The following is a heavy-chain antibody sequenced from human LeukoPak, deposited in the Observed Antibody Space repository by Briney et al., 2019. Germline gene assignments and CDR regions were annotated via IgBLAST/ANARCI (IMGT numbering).Heavy chain of an antibody. CDR1: GFTFSDYY. Sequence: GSLRLSCAASGFTFSDYYMSWIRQPPGKGLEWIGSIYYSGSSYYNPSLKSRVTISVDTSKNQFSLKLTSVTAADTALYYCARDLYSSRTNDAFVIWGQGTMVTVSS. V-gene: IGHV4-38-2*02. D-gene: IGHD6-13*01. CDR2: IYYSGSS. CDR3: ARDLYSSRTNDAFVI. J-gene: IGHJ3*02.